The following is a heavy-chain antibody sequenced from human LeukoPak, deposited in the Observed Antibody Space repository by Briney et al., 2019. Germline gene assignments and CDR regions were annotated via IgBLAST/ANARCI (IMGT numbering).Heavy chain of an antibody. CDR3: ARGHGSGSYYFDY. Sequence: SETLSLTCAVYGGSFSGYYWSWIRHPPGKGLEWIGEINHSGSTNYNPSLKSRVTISVDTSKNQFSLKLSSVTAADTAVYYCARGHGSGSYYFDYWGQGTLVTVSS. CDR2: INHSGST. D-gene: IGHD3-10*01. CDR1: GGSFSGYY. V-gene: IGHV4-34*01. J-gene: IGHJ4*02.